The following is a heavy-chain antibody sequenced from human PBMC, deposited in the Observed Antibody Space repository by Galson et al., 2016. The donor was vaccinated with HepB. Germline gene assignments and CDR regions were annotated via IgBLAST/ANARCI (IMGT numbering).Heavy chain of an antibody. V-gene: IGHV3-30*18. CDR3: AKRHEYCPPVGCSVDY. D-gene: IGHD2/OR15-2a*01. J-gene: IGHJ4*02. CDR2: DSMDGRRK. Sequence: SLRLSCAGSGFTFRGYGMHWVRQAPGKGLEWVAADSMDGRRKFYADSVRGRFTISRDNSNNMLFLQMDSLRPDDTAVYYCAKRHEYCPPVGCSVDYWGQGTLVSVSS. CDR1: GFTFRGYG.